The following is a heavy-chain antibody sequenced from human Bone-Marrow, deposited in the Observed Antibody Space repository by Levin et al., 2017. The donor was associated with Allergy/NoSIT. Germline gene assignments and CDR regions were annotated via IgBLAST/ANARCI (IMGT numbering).Heavy chain of an antibody. J-gene: IGHJ4*02. Sequence: PGGSLRLSCAASGFSVGDTYMSWVRQAPGKGLEWVSVIYTDDNTKYADSVRGRFSISRDNSRNTVYLQLNSLTAADTAVYYCARDIRGYTYGTYWGQGTLVTVSS. CDR2: IYTDDNT. CDR1: GFSVGDTY. D-gene: IGHD5-18*01. CDR3: ARDIRGYTYGTY. V-gene: IGHV3-53*01.